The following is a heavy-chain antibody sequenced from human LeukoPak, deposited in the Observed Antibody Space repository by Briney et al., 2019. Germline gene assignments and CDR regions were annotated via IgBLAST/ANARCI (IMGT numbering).Heavy chain of an antibody. J-gene: IGHJ4*02. CDR1: GGSFSGYY. D-gene: IGHD3-22*01. V-gene: IGHV4-34*01. CDR2: INHSGST. CDR3: ASSYYDSKFDY. Sequence: SETLSLTCAVYGGSFSGYYWSWIRQPPGKGLEWIGEINHSGSTNYNPSLKGRVTISVDTSKNQFSLKLSSVTAADTAVYYCASSYYDSKFDYWGQGTLVTVSS.